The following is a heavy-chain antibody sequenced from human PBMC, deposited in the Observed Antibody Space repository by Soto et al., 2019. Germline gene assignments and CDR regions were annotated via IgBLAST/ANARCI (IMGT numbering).Heavy chain of an antibody. CDR2: INAGNGNT. D-gene: IGHD4-4*01. CDR3: ARAPINPTWGVTMFDY. J-gene: IGHJ4*02. Sequence: QVHLVQSATEVKRPGASVKVSCQTSGFPFTSHAIHWVRQAPGQRPEWLGWINAGNGNTKYSQRYQGRITITRDTAASTAYMELNSLTSEDTSLFYCARAPINPTWGVTMFDYWGQGTLVTVSS. CDR1: GFPFTSHA. V-gene: IGHV1-3*01.